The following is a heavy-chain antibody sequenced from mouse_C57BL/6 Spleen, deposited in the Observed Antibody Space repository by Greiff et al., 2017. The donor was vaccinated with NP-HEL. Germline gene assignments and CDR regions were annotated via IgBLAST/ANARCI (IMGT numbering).Heavy chain of an antibody. D-gene: IGHD1-1*01. Sequence: VQLQQSGAELVRPGASVTLSCKASGYTFTDYEMHWVKQTPVHGLEWIGAIDPETGGTAYNQKFKGKAILTADESSSTAYMELRSLTSEDSAVYYCTRRYYSYYFDYWGQGTTLTVAS. CDR1: GYTFTDYE. CDR3: TRRYYSYYFDY. J-gene: IGHJ2*01. CDR2: IDPETGGT. V-gene: IGHV1-15*01.